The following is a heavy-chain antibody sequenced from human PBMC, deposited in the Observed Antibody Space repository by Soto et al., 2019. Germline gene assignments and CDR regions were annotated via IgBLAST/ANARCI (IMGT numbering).Heavy chain of an antibody. V-gene: IGHV4-31*03. CDR2: SHYSGSA. J-gene: IGHJ4*02. D-gene: IGHD5-18*01. CDR3: ARVDTAMVNYFHY. Sequence: SETLSLTCTVSGASVNSGSYFWTWIRQDPGKGLEWIGYSHYSGSAFYNPSLKSRVSISVDTSKNQFSLKLSSVTAADTAVYYCARVDTAMVNYFHYWGQGALVT. CDR1: GASVNSGSYF.